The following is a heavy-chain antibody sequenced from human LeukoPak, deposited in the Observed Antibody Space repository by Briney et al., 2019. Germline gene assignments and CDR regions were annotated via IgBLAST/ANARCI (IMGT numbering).Heavy chain of an antibody. CDR2: IKSKTDGGTT. V-gene: IGHV3-15*01. J-gene: IGHJ4*02. Sequence: PGGSLRLSCAASGFTFSNAWMSWVRQAPGKGLEWVGRIKSKTDGGTTEYAAPVKGKFTISRDDSKNTLYLQMNSLKTEDTAVYYCTTDLAHDDFWSGYYTGLVFDYWGQGTLVTVSS. CDR3: TTDLAHDDFWSGYYTGLVFDY. CDR1: GFTFSNAW. D-gene: IGHD3-3*01.